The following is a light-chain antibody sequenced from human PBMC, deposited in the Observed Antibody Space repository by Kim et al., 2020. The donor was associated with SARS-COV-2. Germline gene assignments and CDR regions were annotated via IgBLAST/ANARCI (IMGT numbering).Light chain of an antibody. CDR1: QSVTSSY. V-gene: IGKV3-20*01. J-gene: IGKJ2*01. CDR2: GAS. CDR3: QQYVPSFRT. Sequence: EIVLTQSPGTLSLSPGERATLSCRASQSVTSSYLAWYQQNPGQPPRLLIYGASSRATGIPDRFSGSGSGTDFTLTISRLESEDFAVYYCQQYVPSFRTFGQGTELE.